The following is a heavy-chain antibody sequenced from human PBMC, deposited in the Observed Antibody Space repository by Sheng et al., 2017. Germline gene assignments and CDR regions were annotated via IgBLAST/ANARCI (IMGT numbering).Heavy chain of an antibody. Sequence: QVQLQQWGAGLLKPSETLSLTCAVYGGSFSGYYWSWIRQPPGKGLEWIGEINHSGSTNYNPSLKSRVTISVDTSKNQFSLKLSSVTAADTAVYYCARSRDIRWSTFDYWGQGTLVTVSS. V-gene: IGHV4-34*01. J-gene: IGHJ4*02. CDR1: GGSFSGYY. D-gene: IGHD4-17*01. CDR3: ARSRDIRWSTFDY. CDR2: INHSGST.